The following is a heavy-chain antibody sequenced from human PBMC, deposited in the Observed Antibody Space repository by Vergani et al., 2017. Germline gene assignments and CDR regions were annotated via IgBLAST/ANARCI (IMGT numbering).Heavy chain of an antibody. D-gene: IGHD5-12*01. CDR3: ARTRGYSSXSGYDLAGYYYYYYMDV. CDR1: GGTFSSYG. Sequence: QVQLVQSGAEVKKPGSSVKVSCKASGGTFSSYGISWVRQAPGQGLEWMGGIIPIFGTANYAQKFQGRVTITADESTSTAYMELSSLRSEDTAVYYCARTRGYSSXSGYDLAGYYYYYYMDVWGKGTTVTVSS. CDR2: IIPIFGTA. J-gene: IGHJ6*03. V-gene: IGHV1-69*01.